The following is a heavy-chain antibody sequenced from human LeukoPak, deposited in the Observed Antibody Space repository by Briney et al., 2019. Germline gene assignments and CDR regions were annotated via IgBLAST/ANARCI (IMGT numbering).Heavy chain of an antibody. CDR1: GFTFSSYG. CDR3: TRQGQDYYGSGSYSYYYYYMDV. V-gene: IGHV3-30*03. CDR2: ISYDVGKK. D-gene: IGHD3-10*01. J-gene: IGHJ6*03. Sequence: PGGSLRLSCAASGFTFSSYGMHWVRQAPGKGLEWVAVISYDVGKKYYADSVKGRFTISRDNSKNTLYLQMNSLKTEDTAVYYCTRQGQDYYGSGSYSYYYYYMDVWGKGTTVTISS.